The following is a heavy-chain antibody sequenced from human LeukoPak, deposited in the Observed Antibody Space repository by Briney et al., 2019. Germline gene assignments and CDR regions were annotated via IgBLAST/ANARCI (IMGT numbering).Heavy chain of an antibody. V-gene: IGHV3-74*01. D-gene: IGHD6-19*01. Sequence: GGSLRLSCAASGFTFSSYWMHWVRQAPGKGLVWVSRINSDGSSTSYADSVKGRFTISRDNAKNTLYLQMNSLRAEDTAVYYCARETGYSSGWYFDYWGQGTLVTVSS. J-gene: IGHJ4*02. CDR3: ARETGYSSGWYFDY. CDR2: INSDGSST. CDR1: GFTFSSYW.